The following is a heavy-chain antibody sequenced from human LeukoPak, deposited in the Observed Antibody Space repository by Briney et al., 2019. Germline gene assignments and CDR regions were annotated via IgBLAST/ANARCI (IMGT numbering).Heavy chain of an antibody. CDR2: ISHTGSTM. D-gene: IGHD2-2*01. Sequence: PGGSLRLSCAASGFSFSIYSLNWVCQAPGKGLEWVSYISHTGSTMSYADSVKGRFTISRDDAKNSLYLQMNSLRAEDTAVYYCAKDPIVVVPAARVWDYWGQGTLVTVSS. CDR1: GFSFSIYS. CDR3: AKDPIVVVPAARVWDY. J-gene: IGHJ4*02. V-gene: IGHV3-48*04.